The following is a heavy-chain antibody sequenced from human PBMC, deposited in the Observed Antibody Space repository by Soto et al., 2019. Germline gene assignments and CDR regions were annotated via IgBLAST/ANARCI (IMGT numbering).Heavy chain of an antibody. J-gene: IGHJ1*01. CDR3: ATDVVVAATKYFQH. CDR1: GFTFSSYS. Sequence: GGSLRLYCEASGFTFSSYSMTWVRQAPGKGLEWVSSISISSTYIYYADSVKGRFTISRDNAKNSLYLQMNSLRDEDTAVYYCATDVVVAATKYFQHWGLGTLVTVSS. D-gene: IGHD2-15*01. CDR2: ISISSTYI. V-gene: IGHV3-21*06.